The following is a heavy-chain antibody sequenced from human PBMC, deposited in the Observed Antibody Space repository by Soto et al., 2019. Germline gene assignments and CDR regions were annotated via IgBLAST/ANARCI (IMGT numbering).Heavy chain of an antibody. CDR3: ARVITMVEGWFDP. J-gene: IGHJ5*02. CDR1: GGSVSSGSYY. Sequence: SETLSLTCTVSGGSVSSGSYYWSWIRQPPWKGLEWIGYIYYSGSTNYNPSLKSRVTISVDTSKNQFSLKLSSVTAADTAVYYCARVITMVEGWFDPWGQGXLVTVSS. V-gene: IGHV4-61*01. CDR2: IYYSGST. D-gene: IGHD3-10*01.